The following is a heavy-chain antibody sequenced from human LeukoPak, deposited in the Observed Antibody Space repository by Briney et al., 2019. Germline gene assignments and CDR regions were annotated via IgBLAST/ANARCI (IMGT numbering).Heavy chain of an antibody. V-gene: IGHV3-33*08. CDR3: ARDRARGAAGTFDY. CDR2: IWYDGSNK. J-gene: IGHJ4*02. Sequence: HSGGSLRLSCAASGFTFSSYGMHWVRQAPGKGLEWVAVIWYDGSNKYYADSVKGRFTISRDNSKNTLYLQMNSLRAEDTAVYYCARDRARGAAGTFDYWGQGTLVTVSS. CDR1: GFTFSSYG. D-gene: IGHD6-13*01.